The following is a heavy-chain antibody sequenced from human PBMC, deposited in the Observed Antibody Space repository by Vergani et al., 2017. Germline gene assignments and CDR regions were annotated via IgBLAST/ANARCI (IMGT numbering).Heavy chain of an antibody. CDR1: GFTFSSYA. CDR2: ISYDGSNK. CDR3: ARGYYGSGSYYYYYYGMDV. D-gene: IGHD3-10*01. J-gene: IGHJ6*02. V-gene: IGHV3-30-3*01. Sequence: VHLVESGGGLVQPGRSLRLSCAASGFTFSSYAMHWVRQAPGKGLEWVAVISYDGSNKYYADSVKGRFTISRDNSKNTLYLQMNSLRAEDTAVYYCARGYYGSGSYYYYYYGMDVWGQGTTVTVSS.